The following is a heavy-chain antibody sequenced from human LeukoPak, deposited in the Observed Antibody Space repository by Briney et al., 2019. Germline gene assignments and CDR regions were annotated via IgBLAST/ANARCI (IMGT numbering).Heavy chain of an antibody. Sequence: ASVKVSCKASGFTDYYIHWVRQAPGQGLEWMGWINPNSGDTNYAQKFQGWVTMTRDTSISTAYMELSRLRSDDTAVYYCARDPSLQGNAFDIWGQGTMVTVSS. D-gene: IGHD3-10*01. CDR1: GFTDYY. CDR3: ARDPSLQGNAFDI. J-gene: IGHJ3*02. CDR2: INPNSGDT. V-gene: IGHV1-2*04.